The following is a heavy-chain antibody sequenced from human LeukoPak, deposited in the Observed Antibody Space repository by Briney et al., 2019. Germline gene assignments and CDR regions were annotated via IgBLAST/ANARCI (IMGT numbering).Heavy chain of an antibody. CDR1: QFTFSRYW. CDR3: ARDRDVDTAMVNWYYFDY. Sequence: GGSLRLSCAASQFTFSRYWMNWVRQAPGKGLEWVAVISYDGSNKYYADSVKGRFTISRDNSKNTLYLQMNSLRAEDTAVYYCARDRDVDTAMVNWYYFDYWGQGTLVTVSS. V-gene: IGHV3-30*03. J-gene: IGHJ4*02. CDR2: ISYDGSNK. D-gene: IGHD5-18*01.